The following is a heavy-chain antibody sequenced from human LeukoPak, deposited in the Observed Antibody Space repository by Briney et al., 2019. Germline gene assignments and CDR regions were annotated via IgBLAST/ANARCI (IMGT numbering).Heavy chain of an antibody. CDR2: INHSGST. J-gene: IGHJ5*02. CDR3: ARRRIVGATHT. V-gene: IGHV4-34*01. Sequence: SETLSLTCTVSGASISTYYWSWIRQPAGKGLEWIGEINHSGSTNYNPSLKSRVTISVDTSKNQFSLKLSSVTAADTAVYYCARRRIVGATHTWGQGTLVTVSS. CDR1: GASISTYY. D-gene: IGHD1-26*01.